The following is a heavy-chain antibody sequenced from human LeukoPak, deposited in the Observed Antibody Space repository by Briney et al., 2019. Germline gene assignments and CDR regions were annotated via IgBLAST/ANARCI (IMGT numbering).Heavy chain of an antibody. CDR1: GFTFSRYW. CDR3: AGAY. CDR2: IKPDGSDK. V-gene: IGHV3-7*01. J-gene: IGHJ4*02. Sequence: HSGGSLRLSCAASGFTFSRYWMSWVRDAPGKGREWVANIKPDGSDKYYVDSVKGRFTISRGNAKNSLYLQMNRLRAEDTAVYYCAGAYWGQGTLVTVSS.